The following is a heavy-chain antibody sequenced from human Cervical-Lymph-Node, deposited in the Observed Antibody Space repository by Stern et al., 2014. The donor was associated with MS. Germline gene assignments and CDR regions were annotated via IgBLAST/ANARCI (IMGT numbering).Heavy chain of an antibody. CDR1: GGSISTYY. CDR3: GRGYVLTAGSNIDY. Sequence: VPLVDSGPGLVKPSETLSLTCSVSGGSISTYYWHWIRQPPGKGLECIGYIHYSRTTNYSPSLKSRVTMSLDTSKNQFSLKLSSVTAADTAVYYCGRGYVLTAGSNIDYWGQGTLVTVSS. J-gene: IGHJ4*02. D-gene: IGHD6-13*01. V-gene: IGHV4-59*01. CDR2: IHYSRTT.